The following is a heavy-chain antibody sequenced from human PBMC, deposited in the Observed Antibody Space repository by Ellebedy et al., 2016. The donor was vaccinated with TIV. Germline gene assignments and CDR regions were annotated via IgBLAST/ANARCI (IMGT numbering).Heavy chain of an antibody. J-gene: IGHJ6*02. D-gene: IGHD6-19*01. CDR2: IDSDGSSA. V-gene: IGHV3-74*01. CDR1: GFTFSSYW. CDR3: ARVEVGRSGPSYGMDV. Sequence: GESLKISCAASGFTFSSYWMHWVRQAPGKGLVWVSRIDSDGSSATYVDSVKGRFTISRDNAKNTLYLQLNSLRAEDKAVYYCARVEVGRSGPSYGMDVWGQGTTVTVSS.